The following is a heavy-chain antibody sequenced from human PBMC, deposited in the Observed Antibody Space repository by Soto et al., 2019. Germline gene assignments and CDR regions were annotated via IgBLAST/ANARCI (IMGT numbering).Heavy chain of an antibody. V-gene: IGHV6-1*01. Sequence: PSQTLSLTCAISGDSVSSNSAAWNWIRQSPSRGLEWLGRTYYRSKWYNDYAVSVKSRITINPDTSKNQFSLQLNSVTPEDTAVYYCARDHGYAYLYYYYGMDVWGQGTTVTVSS. CDR1: GDSVSSNSAA. CDR3: ARDHGYAYLYYYYGMDV. J-gene: IGHJ6*02. D-gene: IGHD2-2*01. CDR2: TYYRSKWYN.